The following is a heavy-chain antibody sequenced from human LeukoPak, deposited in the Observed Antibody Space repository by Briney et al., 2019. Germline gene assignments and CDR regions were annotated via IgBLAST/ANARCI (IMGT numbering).Heavy chain of an antibody. CDR1: GGSMSSYY. J-gene: IGHJ4*02. Sequence: SETLSLTCTVSGGSMSSYYWSWIRQPPGKGLEWIGYIYYSGTTKYNPSLKSRVTISVDTSKNQFSLKLNSLTAADTAVYYCAHEEGFNVAGVFDYWGQGTLVTVSS. CDR3: AHEEGFNVAGVFDY. CDR2: IYYSGTT. V-gene: IGHV4-59*01. D-gene: IGHD6-19*01.